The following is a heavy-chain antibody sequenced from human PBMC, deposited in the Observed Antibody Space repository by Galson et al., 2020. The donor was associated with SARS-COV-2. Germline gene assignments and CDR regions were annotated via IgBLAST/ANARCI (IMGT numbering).Heavy chain of an antibody. V-gene: IGHV4-39*07. CDR2: IYYSGNT. CDR3: ARGGSRPIMVFDYYYFYMDV. Sequence: SETLSLTCTVSGGSISSSSYYWGWIRQPPGKGLEWIGSIYYSGNTYYNPSLKSRVFMSVDTSKNQFSLKLRSVTAADTAVYYCARGGSRPIMVFDYYYFYMDVWGKGTTVTVSS. CDR1: GGSISSSSYY. D-gene: IGHD2-8*01. J-gene: IGHJ6*03.